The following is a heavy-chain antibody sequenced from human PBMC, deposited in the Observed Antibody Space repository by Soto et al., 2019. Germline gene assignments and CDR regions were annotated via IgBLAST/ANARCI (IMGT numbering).Heavy chain of an antibody. V-gene: IGHV1-3*01. CDR2: INSGSGNT. CDR1: GYTFTNYG. J-gene: IGHJ2*01. CDR3: ARSGYSSGWYHWYFDF. Sequence: QVQLVQSGAEVKKPGASVKVSCKASGYTFTNYGIHWVRQAPGQRLEWMGWINSGSGNTKYSQKLQGRVTSNRDTSASTAYMELSSLRSEDTAVYYCARSGYSSGWYHWYFDFWGRGTLVTVSS. D-gene: IGHD6-19*01.